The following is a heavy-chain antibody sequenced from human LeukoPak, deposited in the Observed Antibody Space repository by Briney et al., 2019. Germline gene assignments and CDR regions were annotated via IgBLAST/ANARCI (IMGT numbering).Heavy chain of an antibody. Sequence: GGSLRLSCAASGFTFSSYEMNWVRQAPGKGLEWVSYISSSGSTMYYADSMKGRFTISRDNAKKSLYLQMNSLRAEDTAVYYCAREISVAGAYYYYGMDVWGKGITVTVSS. CDR1: GFTFSSYE. V-gene: IGHV3-48*03. CDR3: AREISVAGAYYYYGMDV. D-gene: IGHD6-19*01. CDR2: ISSSGSTM. J-gene: IGHJ6*04.